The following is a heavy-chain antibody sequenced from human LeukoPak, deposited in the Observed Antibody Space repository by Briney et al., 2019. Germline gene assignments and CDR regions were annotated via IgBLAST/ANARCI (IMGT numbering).Heavy chain of an antibody. J-gene: IGHJ4*02. Sequence: SVNVSCKASGGTFSSYAISWVRQAPGQGLEWMGGIIPIFGTANYAQKFQGRVTITADESTSTAYMELSILRSEDTAVCYCARDRDSSGFQSQLDYWGQGTLVTVSS. CDR2: IIPIFGTA. CDR3: ARDRDSSGFQSQLDY. CDR1: GGTFSSYA. D-gene: IGHD3-22*01. V-gene: IGHV1-69*13.